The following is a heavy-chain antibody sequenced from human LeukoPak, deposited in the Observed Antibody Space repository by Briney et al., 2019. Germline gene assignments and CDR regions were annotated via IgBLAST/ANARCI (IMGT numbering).Heavy chain of an antibody. V-gene: IGHV4-4*09. CDR3: ARLRSTSSYVNWFDP. CDR1: GGSISSYY. Sequence: SETLSLTCTVSGGSISSYYWSWIRQPPGQGLEWIGDIYTSGSTNFNPSLKSRVTMSLDTSKNQFSLKLTSVTAAETAVYYCARLRSTSSYVNWFDPWGQGTLVTVSS. D-gene: IGHD6-6*01. CDR2: IYTSGST. J-gene: IGHJ5*02.